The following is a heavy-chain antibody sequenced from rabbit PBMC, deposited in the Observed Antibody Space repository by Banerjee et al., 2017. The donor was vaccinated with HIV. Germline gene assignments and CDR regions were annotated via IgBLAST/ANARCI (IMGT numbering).Heavy chain of an antibody. CDR1: GFSFSSSYW. Sequence: QQQLEESGGGLVKPGGSLTLTCAASGFSFSSSYWMCWVRQAPGKGLEWIACIAVDSSGSTWYASWAKGRFTISKTSSTTVTLQITSLTAADTATYFCAREGDGSGLRFDFNLWGPGTLVTVS. J-gene: IGHJ4*01. V-gene: IGHV1S45*01. CDR2: IAVDSSGST. CDR3: AREGDGSGLRFDFNL. D-gene: IGHD4-1*01.